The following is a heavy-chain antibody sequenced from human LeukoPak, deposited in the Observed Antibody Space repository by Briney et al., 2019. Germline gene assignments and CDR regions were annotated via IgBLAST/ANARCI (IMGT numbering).Heavy chain of an antibody. CDR2: ILGSGGST. CDR3: AKWGGYDVLTGYYVPDY. J-gene: IGHJ4*02. CDR1: GFTFSNYA. Sequence: AGGSLRLSCAASGFTFSNYAMSWARQAPGKGLEWVSAILGSGGSTYYADSVKGRFTVSRDNSKSTLYLQMNSLRAEDTALYYCAKWGGYDVLTGYYVPDYWGQGTLVTVSS. D-gene: IGHD3-9*01. V-gene: IGHV3-23*01.